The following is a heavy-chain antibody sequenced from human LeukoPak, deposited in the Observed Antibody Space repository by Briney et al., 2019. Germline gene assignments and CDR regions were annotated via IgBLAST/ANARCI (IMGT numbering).Heavy chain of an antibody. CDR3: ARSGYCSGGSCSEYFQH. J-gene: IGHJ1*01. CDR2: IFPIFGTA. CDR1: GGTFSSYA. V-gene: IGHV1-69*13. Sequence: RGASVKVSCKASGGTFSSYAISWVRQAPGQGLEWMGGIFPIFGTANYAQKFQGRVTITADESTSTAYMELSSLRSEDTAVYYCARSGYCSGGSCSEYFQHWGQGTLVTVSS. D-gene: IGHD2-15*01.